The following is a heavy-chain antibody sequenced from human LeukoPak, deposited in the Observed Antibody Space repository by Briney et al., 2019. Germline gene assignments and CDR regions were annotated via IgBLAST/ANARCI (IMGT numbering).Heavy chain of an antibody. D-gene: IGHD6-19*01. Sequence: PGGSLRLSCSASGFAFSNYGMSWVRQAPGKGLEWVSAISGSGSNTYYADSVKGRFTISRDNAKNSLYLQMNSLRAEDTALYYCARVGSSSGWLGPHYYYYMDVWGKGTTVTISS. CDR2: ISGSGSNT. V-gene: IGHV3-23*01. J-gene: IGHJ6*03. CDR1: GFAFSNYG. CDR3: ARVGSSSGWLGPHYYYYMDV.